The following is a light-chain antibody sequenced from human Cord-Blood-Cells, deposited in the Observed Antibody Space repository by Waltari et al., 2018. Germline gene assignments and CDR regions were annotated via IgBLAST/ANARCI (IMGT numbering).Light chain of an antibody. CDR3: QSAESSGTWV. J-gene: IGLJ3*02. V-gene: IGLV3-25*03. CDR2: KDS. CDR1: ALPKQY. Sequence: SYELTQPPSVSVSPGQTARITCSGDALPKQYAYWYQQKPGQAPVLVIYKDSERRSGIPERFSGSSSGKTVTLTISGVQAEDEADYYCQSAESSGTWVFGGGTKLTVL.